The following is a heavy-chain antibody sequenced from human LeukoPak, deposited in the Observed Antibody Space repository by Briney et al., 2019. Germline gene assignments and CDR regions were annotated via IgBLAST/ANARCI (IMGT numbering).Heavy chain of an antibody. Sequence: ASVKVSCKASGYTFTGYYMHWVRQAPGQGLEWMGWINPNSGGTNYAQKFQGRVTMTRDTSISTAYMELSRLRSDDTAVYYCARGGGCSSTSCSLGDFDYWGQGTLVTVSS. J-gene: IGHJ4*02. D-gene: IGHD2-2*01. V-gene: IGHV1-2*02. CDR2: INPNSGGT. CDR3: ARGGGCSSTSCSLGDFDY. CDR1: GYTFTGYY.